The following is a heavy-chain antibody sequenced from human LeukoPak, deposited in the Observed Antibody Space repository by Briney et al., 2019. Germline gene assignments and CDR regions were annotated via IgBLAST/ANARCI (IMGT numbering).Heavy chain of an antibody. Sequence: GGSLRLSCAASGFTFSSYSMNWVRQAPGKGLEWVSSISSSSSYIYYADSVKGRFTTSRDNAKNSLYLQMNSLRPEDTAVYYCARAGGWFGDYSFDMWGEGTMVTVSS. CDR1: GFTFSSYS. V-gene: IGHV3-21*01. D-gene: IGHD3-10*01. CDR3: ARAGGWFGDYSFDM. J-gene: IGHJ3*02. CDR2: ISSSSSYI.